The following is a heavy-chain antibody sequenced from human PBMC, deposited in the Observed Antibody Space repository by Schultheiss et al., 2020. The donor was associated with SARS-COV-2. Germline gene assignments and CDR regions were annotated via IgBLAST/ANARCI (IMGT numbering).Heavy chain of an antibody. CDR1: GGSISSYY. J-gene: IGHJ2*01. CDR3: ARDSRRWRFFDL. V-gene: IGHV4-59*06. CDR2: FYYSGTT. Sequence: SETLSLTCTVSGGSISSYYWSWIRQPAGKGLEWIGYFYYSGTTDYNPTLESRVTISGDTSKNQFFLKLNSVTAADTAVYYCARDSRRWRFFDLWGRGTLVTVSS. D-gene: IGHD5-24*01.